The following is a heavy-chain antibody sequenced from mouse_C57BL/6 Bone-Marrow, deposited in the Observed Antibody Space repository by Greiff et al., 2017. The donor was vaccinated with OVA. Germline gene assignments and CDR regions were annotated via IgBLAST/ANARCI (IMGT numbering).Heavy chain of an antibody. Sequence: QVHVKQPGAELVKPGASVKLSCKASGYTFTSYWMHWVKQRPGRGLEWIGRIDPNSGGTKYNEKFKSKATLTVDKPSSTAYMQLSSLTSEDSAVYYCARGRWSSYYFDYWGQGTTLTVSS. CDR2: IDPNSGGT. J-gene: IGHJ2*01. CDR3: ARGRWSSYYFDY. CDR1: GYTFTSYW. V-gene: IGHV1-72*01. D-gene: IGHD2-3*01.